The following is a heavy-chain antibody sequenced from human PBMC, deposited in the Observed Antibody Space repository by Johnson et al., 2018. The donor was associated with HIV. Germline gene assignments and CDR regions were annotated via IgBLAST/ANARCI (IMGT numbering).Heavy chain of an antibody. J-gene: IGHJ3*01. CDR2: ISYDGSNK. CDR3: AKGGEVWYGAFDF. Sequence: QMQLVESGGGVVQPGRSLRLSCAASGFTFSSYAIHWVRQAPGKGLEWVAAISYDGSNKYYADSVKGRFTISRDNSKNTLYLQMNSLTGEDTAVYYCAKGGEVWYGAFDFWGQGTMAIVSS. V-gene: IGHV3-30*04. D-gene: IGHD6-13*01. CDR1: GFTFSSYA.